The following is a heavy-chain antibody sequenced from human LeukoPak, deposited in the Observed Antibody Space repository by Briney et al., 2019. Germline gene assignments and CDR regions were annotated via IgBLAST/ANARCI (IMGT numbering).Heavy chain of an antibody. CDR3: ARGRGGGWYHFPPDY. V-gene: IGHV4-34*01. CDR2: INHSGST. J-gene: IGHJ4*02. D-gene: IGHD6-19*01. Sequence: SETLSLTCAVYGGSFSGYYWSWIRQPPGKGLEWIGEINHSGSTNYNPSLKSRVTISVDTSRNQFSLKLSSVTAADTAVYYCARGRGGGWYHFPPDYWGQGTLVTVSS. CDR1: GGSFSGYY.